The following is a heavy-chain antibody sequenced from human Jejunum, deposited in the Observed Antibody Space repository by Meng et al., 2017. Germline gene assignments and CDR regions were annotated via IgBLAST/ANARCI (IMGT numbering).Heavy chain of an antibody. CDR1: GGSISSVYW. CDR2: IYHSGST. V-gene: IGHV4-4*02. CDR3: ARGGYYSFDY. J-gene: IGHJ4*02. Sequence: VQLQESGQRLVKHSETLSLTCAVSGGSISSVYWWTWVRQSPGKGLEWIGEIYHSGSTNYNPSLKSRVTISVDKSKNQFPLKLTSVTAADTAVYYCARGGYYSFDYWGQGTLVTVSS. D-gene: IGHD5-18*01.